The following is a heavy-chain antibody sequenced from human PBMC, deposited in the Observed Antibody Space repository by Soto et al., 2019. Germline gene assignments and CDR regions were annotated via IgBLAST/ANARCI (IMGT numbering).Heavy chain of an antibody. CDR3: ARVAGALLPFDY. CDR2: LASSGGKT. Sequence: GSLRLSCAASGFTFTKYAMTWVRQAPGKGLEWVSALASSGGKTYYADSVKGRFTISRDIAKSMVYLQLNSLRAEDTAIYYCARVAGALLPFDYWGQGILVTVSS. D-gene: IGHD7-27*01. V-gene: IGHV3-23*01. CDR1: GFTFTKYA. J-gene: IGHJ4*02.